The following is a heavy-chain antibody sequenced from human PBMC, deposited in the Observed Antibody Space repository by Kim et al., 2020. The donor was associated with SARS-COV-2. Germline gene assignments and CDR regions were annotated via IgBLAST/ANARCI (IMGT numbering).Heavy chain of an antibody. D-gene: IGHD3-22*01. V-gene: IGHV4-38-2*02. Sequence: SETLSLTCTVSGYSISSGYYWGWIRQPPGKGLEWIGSIYHSGSTYYNPSLKSRVTISVDTSKNQFSLKLSSVTAADTAVYYCDGALYYYDSSGPLWGQGTLVTVSS. CDR3: DGALYYYDSSGPL. CDR1: GYSISSGYY. CDR2: IYHSGST. J-gene: IGHJ4*02.